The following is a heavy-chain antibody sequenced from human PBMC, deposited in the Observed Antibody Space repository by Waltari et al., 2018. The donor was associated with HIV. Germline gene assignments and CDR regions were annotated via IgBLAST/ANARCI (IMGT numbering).Heavy chain of an antibody. CDR2: INPDGTDT. Sequence: EVKLVESGGGLVQPGGSLRLSCAASGFTFTTSWVHWVRPAPGKGLVWVSRINPDGTDTRYEDSVKGRFTISRDNAKNTVYRQVKSLRGEDTSVYYCARGKDCGGGTCDGYHYYGMDVWGQGTTVTVSS. V-gene: IGHV3-74*01. CDR3: ARGKDCGGGTCDGYHYYGMDV. J-gene: IGHJ6*02. D-gene: IGHD2-15*01. CDR1: GFTFTTSW.